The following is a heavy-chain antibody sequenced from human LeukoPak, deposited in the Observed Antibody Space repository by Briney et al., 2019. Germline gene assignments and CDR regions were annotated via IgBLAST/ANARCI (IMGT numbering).Heavy chain of an antibody. J-gene: IGHJ4*02. CDR1: GFSLSSYA. V-gene: IGHV3-64*01. CDR3: ARVVPYYDFWSGPVDY. Sequence: GGSLRLSCTASGFSLSSYAMHWVRQAPGKGLEHISAISSNGRSAYYANTVKGRFTISRDISKNMVYLQMGSLRPEDMAVYYCARVVPYYDFWSGPVDYWGQGILVTVST. D-gene: IGHD3-3*01. CDR2: ISSNGRSA.